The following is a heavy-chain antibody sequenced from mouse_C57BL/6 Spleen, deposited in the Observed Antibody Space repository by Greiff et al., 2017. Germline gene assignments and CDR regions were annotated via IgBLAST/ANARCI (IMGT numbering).Heavy chain of an antibody. J-gene: IGHJ3*01. CDR2: IDPETGGT. CDR1: GYTFTDYE. CDR3: TGGFAY. V-gene: IGHV1-15*01. Sequence: QVQLQQSGAELVRPGASVTLSCKASGYTFTDYEMHWVKQTPVHGLEWIGAIDPETGGTAYNQKFKGKAILTADKSSSTAYMELRSLTSEGSAVDYCTGGFAYWGQGTLVTVSA.